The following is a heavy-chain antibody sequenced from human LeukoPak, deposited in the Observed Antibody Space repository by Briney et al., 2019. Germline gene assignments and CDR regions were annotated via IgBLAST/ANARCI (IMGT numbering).Heavy chain of an antibody. CDR2: INRDGTST. J-gene: IGHJ5*02. D-gene: IGHD3-10*01. V-gene: IGHV3-64*01. Sequence: PGGSLRLSCAVSGFTFSSYAMSWVRQAPGKGLEYVSAINRDGTSTYYANSVKGRFTISRDNSRNTLFLQMGSLRVEDMAVYYCARDPLRDSGSLEGKNWFDLWGQGTLVTVSS. CDR1: GFTFSSYA. CDR3: ARDPLRDSGSLEGKNWFDL.